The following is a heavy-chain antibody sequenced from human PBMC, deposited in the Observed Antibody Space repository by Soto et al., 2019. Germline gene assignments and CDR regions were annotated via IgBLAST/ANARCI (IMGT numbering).Heavy chain of an antibody. V-gene: IGHV1-3*01. Sequence: SSVKVSCKASGYTFPSYPMHWVRLAPGQRLEGMGWINAGNGNTKYSQKFQGRVTITRDTSASTAYMELSSLRSEDTAVYYCARGLVVVAATQYFDYWGQGTLVTVS. J-gene: IGHJ4*02. CDR2: INAGNGNT. CDR3: ARGLVVVAATQYFDY. D-gene: IGHD2-15*01. CDR1: GYTFPSYP.